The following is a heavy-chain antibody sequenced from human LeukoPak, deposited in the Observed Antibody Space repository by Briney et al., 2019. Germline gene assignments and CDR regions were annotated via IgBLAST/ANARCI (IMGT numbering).Heavy chain of an antibody. CDR3: AKVRYNYDFWSGFIYYYGMDV. Sequence: GGSLRLSCAASGFTFSSYAMSWVRQAPGKGLEWVSAISGSGGSTYYADSVKGRSTISRDNSKNTLYLQMNSLRAEDTAVYYCAKVRYNYDFWSGFIYYYGMDVWGQGTTVTVSS. CDR2: ISGSGGST. V-gene: IGHV3-23*01. CDR1: GFTFSSYA. D-gene: IGHD3-3*01. J-gene: IGHJ6*02.